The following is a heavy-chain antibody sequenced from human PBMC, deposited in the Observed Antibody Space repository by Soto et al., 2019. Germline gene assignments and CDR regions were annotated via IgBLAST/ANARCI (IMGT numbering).Heavy chain of an antibody. V-gene: IGHV4-4*02. CDR3: ARDGYSSGWYYFDY. J-gene: IGHJ4*02. CDR2: IYHSGST. CDR1: GGSISSSNW. Sequence: PSETLSLTCAVSGGSISSSNWWSWVRQPPGKGLEWIGEIYHSGSTNYNPSLKSRVTISVDKSKNQFSLKLSSVTAADTAVYYCARDGYSSGWYYFDYWGQGTLVTVSS. D-gene: IGHD6-19*01.